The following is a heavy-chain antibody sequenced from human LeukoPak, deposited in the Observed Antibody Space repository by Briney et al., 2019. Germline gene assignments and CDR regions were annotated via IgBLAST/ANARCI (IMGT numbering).Heavy chain of an antibody. CDR3: AREVEVGATFVFDY. J-gene: IGHJ4*02. D-gene: IGHD1-26*01. V-gene: IGHV3-30*04. Sequence: AGGSLRLSCAASGFTFSSYAMHWVRQAPGKGLEWVAVISYDGSNKYYADSVKGRFTISRDNSKNTLYLQMNSLRAEDTAVYYCAREVEVGATFVFDYWGQGTLVTVSS. CDR2: ISYDGSNK. CDR1: GFTFSSYA.